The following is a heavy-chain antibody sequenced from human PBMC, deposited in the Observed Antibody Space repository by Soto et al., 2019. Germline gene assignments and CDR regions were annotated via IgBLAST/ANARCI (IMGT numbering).Heavy chain of an antibody. J-gene: IGHJ3*02. CDR1: GFTFSSYA. CDR3: ARSLGYAFDI. V-gene: IGHV3-64*01. Sequence: GGSLRLSCAASGFTFSSYAMHWVRQAPGKGLEYVSAISSNGGSTYYANSVKGRFTISRDNSKNTLYLQMGSLRAEDMAVYYCARSLGYAFDIWGQGTMVTVSS. CDR2: ISSNGGST. D-gene: IGHD7-27*01.